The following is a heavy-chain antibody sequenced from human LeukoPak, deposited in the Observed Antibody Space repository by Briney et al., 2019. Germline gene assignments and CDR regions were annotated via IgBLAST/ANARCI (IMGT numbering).Heavy chain of an antibody. J-gene: IGHJ6*02. CDR1: GYHFTGYH. V-gene: IGHV1-69*04. D-gene: IGHD1-26*01. CDR2: IIPILGIA. Sequence: GASVKVSCKASGYHFTGYHVHWVRQAPGQGLEWMGRIIPILGIANYAQKFQGRVTITADKSTSTAYMELSSLRSEDTAVYYCARDGTRLSYYYYGMDVWGQGTTVTVSS. CDR3: ARDGTRLSYYYYGMDV.